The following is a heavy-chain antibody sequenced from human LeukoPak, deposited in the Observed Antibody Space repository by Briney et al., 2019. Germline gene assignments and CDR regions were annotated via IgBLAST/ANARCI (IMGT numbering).Heavy chain of an antibody. J-gene: IGHJ4*02. CDR3: TTGRRYYDSSGYYPYYFDY. Sequence: GGSLRLSCGASGVTFSNAWMTWVRQAPGPGLEWVGRGKSKTDDGATDYAAPVKGRFTISRDDSKNTMYLQMNSLKTEDTAVYYSTTGRRYYDSSGYYPYYFDYWGQGTLVTVSS. D-gene: IGHD3-22*01. V-gene: IGHV3-15*01. CDR2: GKSKTDDGAT. CDR1: GVTFSNAW.